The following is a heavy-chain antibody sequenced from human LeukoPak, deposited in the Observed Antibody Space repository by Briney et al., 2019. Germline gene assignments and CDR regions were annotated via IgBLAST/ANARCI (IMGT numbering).Heavy chain of an antibody. CDR1: GGSISSGGYS. Sequence: PSETLSLTCAVSGGSISSGGYSWSWIRQPPGKGLEWIGYIYCSGSTYYNPSLKSRVTISVDTSKNQFSLKLSSVTAADTAVYYCARDSVYTGSSLDYWGQGTLVTVSS. V-gene: IGHV4-30-4*07. CDR2: IYCSGST. CDR3: ARDSVYTGSSLDY. D-gene: IGHD1-26*01. J-gene: IGHJ4*02.